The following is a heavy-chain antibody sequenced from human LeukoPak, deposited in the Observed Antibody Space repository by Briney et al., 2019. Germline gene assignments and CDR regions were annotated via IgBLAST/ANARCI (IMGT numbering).Heavy chain of an antibody. Sequence: PSETLSLTCTVSGGSISSSSAYWGWIRQPPGKGLEWIGSIYYSKNTYYNPSLKSRVTISVDTSKNQFSLKLSSVTAADTAVYYCARGPYCSSTSCYRYYYYGMDVWGQGTTVTVSS. D-gene: IGHD2-2*01. J-gene: IGHJ6*02. V-gene: IGHV4-39*07. CDR1: GGSISSSSAY. CDR3: ARGPYCSSTSCYRYYYYGMDV. CDR2: IYYSKNT.